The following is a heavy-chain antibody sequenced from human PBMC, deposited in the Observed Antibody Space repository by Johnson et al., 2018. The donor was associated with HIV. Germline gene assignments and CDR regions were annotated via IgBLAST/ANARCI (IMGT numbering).Heavy chain of an antibody. CDR1: GFTFSSYG. V-gene: IGHV3-30*03. J-gene: IGHJ3*02. Sequence: QVQLVESGGGLVKPGGSLRLSCAAYGFTFSSYGMHWVRQAPGKGLEWVAVISYDGSNKYYADSVKGRFTISRDNSKNTLYLQMHSLRAEDTAVYYCARLRGAFDIWGQGTMVTVSS. CDR2: ISYDGSNK. CDR3: ARLRGAFDI.